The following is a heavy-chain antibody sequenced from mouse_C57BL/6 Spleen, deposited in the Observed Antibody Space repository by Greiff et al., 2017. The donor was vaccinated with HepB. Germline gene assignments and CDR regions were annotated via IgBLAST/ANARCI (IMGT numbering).Heavy chain of an antibody. D-gene: IGHD1-1*02. CDR3: ARRGGGYDQYYFDY. CDR2: IDPEDGET. J-gene: IGHJ2*01. CDR1: GFNIKDYY. Sequence: VQLKQSGAELVKPGASVKLSCTASGFNIKDYYMHWVKQRTEQGLEWIGRIDPEDGETKYAPKFQGKATITADTSSNTAYLQLSSLTSEDTAVYYCARRGGGYDQYYFDYWGQGTTLTVSS. V-gene: IGHV14-2*01.